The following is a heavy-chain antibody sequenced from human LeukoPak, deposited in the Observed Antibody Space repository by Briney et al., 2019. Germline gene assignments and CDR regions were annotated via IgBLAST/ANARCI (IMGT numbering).Heavy chain of an antibody. D-gene: IGHD1-1*01. CDR1: GLTVGTNY. CDR3: ARSPCDAGTCPNWLDS. CDR2: IYGAGTT. J-gene: IGHJ5*01. V-gene: IGHV3-66*02. Sequence: GGSLTLSCAASGLTVGTNYKTWVRRPPGRGIEWDSFIYGAGTTYYADSVRGRFTIPRDNSKNTLYLLMNSLINEDTAVYYCARSPCDAGTCPNWLDSWGQGTSVTVSS.